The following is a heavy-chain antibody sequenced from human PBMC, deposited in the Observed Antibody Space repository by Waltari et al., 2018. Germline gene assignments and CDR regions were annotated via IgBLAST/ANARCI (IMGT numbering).Heavy chain of an antibody. V-gene: IGHV3-7*01. CDR3: ARDTTTVTFYGMDV. D-gene: IGHD4-17*01. CDR2: IKQDGSEK. J-gene: IGHJ6*02. CDR1: GFTFSSYW. Sequence: EVQLVESGGGLVQPGGSLRLSCAASGFTFSSYWMSWVRQAPGKGLEWGANIKQDGSEKYYVDSVKGRFTISRDNAKNSLYLQMNSLRAEDTAVYYCARDTTTVTFYGMDVWGQGTTVTVSS.